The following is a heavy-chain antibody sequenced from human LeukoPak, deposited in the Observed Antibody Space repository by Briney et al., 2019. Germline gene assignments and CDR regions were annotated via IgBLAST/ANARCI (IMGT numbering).Heavy chain of an antibody. D-gene: IGHD6-19*01. V-gene: IGHV1-69*13. CDR2: IIPIFGTA. J-gene: IGHJ4*02. CDR1: GGTFSSYA. CDR3: ARECRSRYSSGWYVSYYFDY. Sequence: SVKVSCKASGGTFSSYAISWVRQAPGQGLEWMGGIIPIFGTANYAQKFQGRVTITADESTSTAYMELSSLRSEDTAVYYCARECRSRYSSGWYVSYYFDYWGQGTLVTVSS.